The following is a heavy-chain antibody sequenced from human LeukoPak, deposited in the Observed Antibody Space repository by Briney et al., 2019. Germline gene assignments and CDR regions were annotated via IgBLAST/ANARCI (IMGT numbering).Heavy chain of an antibody. V-gene: IGHV3-7*03. CDR2: IRQDGNEK. J-gene: IGHJ4*02. CDR1: GFTFSSSW. Sequence: GGSLRLSCAASGFTFSSSWMSWVRRAPGKGLEWAANIRQDGNEKYFADSVKGRFTISRDNAKNSLFLQVNSLRAEDTAVYYCARDRTGAGLDYWGQGTLVTVSS. D-gene: IGHD1-14*01. CDR3: ARDRTGAGLDY.